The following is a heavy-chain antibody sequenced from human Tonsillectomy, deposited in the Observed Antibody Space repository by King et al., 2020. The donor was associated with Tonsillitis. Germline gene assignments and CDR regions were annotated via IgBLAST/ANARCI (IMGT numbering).Heavy chain of an antibody. J-gene: IGHJ3*02. Sequence: QLVQSGAEVKKPGASVKVSCKASGYTFTGYYMHWVRQAPGQGLEWMGWINPNSGGTNYAQKFQGWVTMNRDTSISKAYMELSRLRSDDTAVYYCARTSGYGGAFDIWGQGTMVTVSS. CDR2: INPNSGGT. CDR1: GYTFTGYY. V-gene: IGHV1-2*04. CDR3: ARTSGYGGAFDI. D-gene: IGHD3-22*01.